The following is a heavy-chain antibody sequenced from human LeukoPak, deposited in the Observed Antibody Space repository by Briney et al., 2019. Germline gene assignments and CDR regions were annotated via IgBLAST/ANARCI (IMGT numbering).Heavy chain of an antibody. CDR2: INPSGGST. J-gene: IGHJ4*02. V-gene: IGHV1-46*01. CDR1: GYTFTSYY. D-gene: IGHD5-12*01. Sequence: ASVKVSCKASGYTFTSYYMHWVRQAPGQGLEWMGIINPSGGSTSYAQKLQGRVTMTTDTSTSTAYMELRSLRSDDTAMYYCARDRWGYSDYAPFDYWGQGTLVTVSS. CDR3: ARDRWGYSDYAPFDY.